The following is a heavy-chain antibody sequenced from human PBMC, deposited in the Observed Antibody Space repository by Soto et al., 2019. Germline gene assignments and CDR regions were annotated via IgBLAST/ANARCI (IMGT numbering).Heavy chain of an antibody. CDR1: GGTFSSYT. D-gene: IGHD3-10*01. J-gene: IGHJ4*02. V-gene: IGHV1-69*02. CDR2: IIPILGIA. CDR3: ARGHYYGSGSGFDY. Sequence: QVQLVQSGAEVKKPGSSVKVSCKASGGTFSSYTISWVRQAPGQGLEWMGRIIPILGIANYAQKFQGRVTITADKSTITAYMELSSLRSEDTAVYYCARGHYYGSGSGFDYWGQGTLVTVSS.